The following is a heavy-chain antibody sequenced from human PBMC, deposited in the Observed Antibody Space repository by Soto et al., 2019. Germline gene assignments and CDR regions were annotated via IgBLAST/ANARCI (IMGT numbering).Heavy chain of an antibody. Sequence: GESLKISFKASGYSFTSYWIGWVRQMPGKGLECMGIIYPSDSDTRYSPSFQGQVTISVDKSISTAYLQLNSLKASDTAMYYCARIIGYCRNNDCSWTFDVWGQGTMVTVSS. J-gene: IGHJ3*01. CDR1: GYSFTSYW. V-gene: IGHV5-51*01. CDR3: ARIIGYCRNNDCSWTFDV. D-gene: IGHD2-15*01. CDR2: IYPSDSDT.